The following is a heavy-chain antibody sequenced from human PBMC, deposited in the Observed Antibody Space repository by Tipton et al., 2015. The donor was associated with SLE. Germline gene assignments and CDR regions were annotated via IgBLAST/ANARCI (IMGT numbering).Heavy chain of an antibody. CDR2: IYYSGNT. Sequence: TLSLTCTVSGGSISSHYWSWIRQPPGKGLEWIGYIYYSGNTNYSPSLKSRVTISVDRSKNQFSLKLSSVTAADTAVYYCASGDAFDIWGQGTMVTVSS. J-gene: IGHJ3*02. CDR3: ASGDAFDI. V-gene: IGHV4-59*11. CDR1: GGSISSHY.